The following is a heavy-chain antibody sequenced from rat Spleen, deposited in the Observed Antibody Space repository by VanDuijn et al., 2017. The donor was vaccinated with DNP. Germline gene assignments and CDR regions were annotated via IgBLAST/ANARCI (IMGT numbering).Heavy chain of an antibody. CDR2: VTNAGST. CDR1: GLSITNNFK. CDR3: AIQLGVFDY. V-gene: IGHV3-3*01. Sequence: EVLLQESGPGLVKPSQSLSLTCSVTGLSITNNFKWTWIRKFPGNKLEWMGFVTNAGSTDYNPSLKSRISITTDTSKNQFFLQVNSMTTEDTATYYCAIQLGVFDYWGQGVMVTVSS. J-gene: IGHJ2*01. D-gene: IGHD5-1*01.